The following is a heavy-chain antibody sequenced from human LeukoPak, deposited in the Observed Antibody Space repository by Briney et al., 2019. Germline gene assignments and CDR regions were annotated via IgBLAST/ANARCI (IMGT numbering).Heavy chain of an antibody. CDR2: ISSSSSTI. CDR3: ARESIAALDY. CDR1: GFTFSSYS. J-gene: IGHJ4*02. V-gene: IGHV3-48*04. Sequence: SGGFLRLSCAASGFTFSSYSMNWVRQAPGKGLEWVSYISSSSSTIYYADSVKGRFTISRDNAKNSLYLQMNSLRAEDTAVYYCARESIAALDYWGQGTLVTVSS. D-gene: IGHD6-13*01.